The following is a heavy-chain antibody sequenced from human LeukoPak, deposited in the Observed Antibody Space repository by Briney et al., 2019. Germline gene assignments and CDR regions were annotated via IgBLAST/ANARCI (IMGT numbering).Heavy chain of an antibody. CDR1: GGTFSSYA. CDR3: ARSRQLIAVAGYFDY. D-gene: IGHD6-19*01. J-gene: IGHJ4*02. CDR2: IIPILGIA. V-gene: IGHV1-69*04. Sequence: GASVKVSCKASGGTFSSYAISWVRQAPGQGLEWMGRIIPILGIANYAQKFQGRVTITADKSTSTAYMELSSLRSEDTAVYYCARSRQLIAVAGYFDYCGQGTLVTVSS.